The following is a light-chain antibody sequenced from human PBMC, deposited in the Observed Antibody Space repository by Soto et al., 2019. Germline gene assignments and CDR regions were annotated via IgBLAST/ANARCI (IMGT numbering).Light chain of an antibody. CDR3: AAWDDSLNGPV. Sequence: QAVVTQPPSASGTPGQRVTISCSGSSSNIGSNTVNWYQQLPGTAPKLLIYSNNQRPSGVPDRFSGSKSGTSASLAISGLQSEDEADYYCAAWDDSLNGPVFGGGTKHTVL. CDR1: SSNIGSNT. CDR2: SNN. V-gene: IGLV1-44*01. J-gene: IGLJ2*01.